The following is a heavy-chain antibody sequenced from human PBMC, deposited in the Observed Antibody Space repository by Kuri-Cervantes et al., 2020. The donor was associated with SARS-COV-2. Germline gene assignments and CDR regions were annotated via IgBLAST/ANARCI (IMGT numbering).Heavy chain of an antibody. J-gene: IGHJ6*02. D-gene: IGHD2-15*01. CDR3: ARTGLPGWYYYYGMDV. Sequence: GESLKISCAASGFTFSSYAMHWVRQAPGKGLEYVSAISSNGGSTYYADSVKGRFTISRDNSKNTLYLQMGSLRAEDMAVYYCARTGLPGWYYYYGMDVWGQGTTVTVSS. V-gene: IGHV3-64*02. CDR1: GFTFSSYA. CDR2: ISSNGGST.